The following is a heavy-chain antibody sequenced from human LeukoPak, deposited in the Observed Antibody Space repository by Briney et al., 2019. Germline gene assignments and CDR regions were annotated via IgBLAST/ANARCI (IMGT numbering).Heavy chain of an antibody. CDR2: ISYDGSNK. Sequence: GGSLRLSCAASGFTFSSYAMHWVRQAPGKGLEWVAVISYDGSNKYYADSVKGRFTISRDNSKNTLYLQMNSPRAEDTAVYYCAGDRYYYDSSGYSDYWGQGTLVTVSS. CDR3: AGDRYYYDSSGYSDY. D-gene: IGHD3-22*01. CDR1: GFTFSSYA. V-gene: IGHV3-30*04. J-gene: IGHJ4*02.